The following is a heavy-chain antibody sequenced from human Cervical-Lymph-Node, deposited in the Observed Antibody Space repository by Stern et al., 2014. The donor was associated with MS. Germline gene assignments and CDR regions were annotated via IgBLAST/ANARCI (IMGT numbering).Heavy chain of an antibody. V-gene: IGHV3-64D*06. Sequence: EVQLEESGGGLVQPGGSLRLSCLGSGFTFISYAMHWVRQAPGKGLEYVSGISSDGGSTFYADSVKGRFTISRDNSMNTLYLQMSSLRAEDAAVYYCVKDPGRYRESVLTGYYLPAYYFGMDVWGQGTTVTVSS. D-gene: IGHD3-9*01. CDR3: VKDPGRYRESVLTGYYLPAYYFGMDV. CDR2: ISSDGGST. CDR1: GFTFISYA. J-gene: IGHJ6*02.